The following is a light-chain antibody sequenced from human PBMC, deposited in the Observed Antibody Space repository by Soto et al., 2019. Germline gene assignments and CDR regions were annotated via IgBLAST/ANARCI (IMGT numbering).Light chain of an antibody. CDR3: AAWDDSLSGFYV. Sequence: SALTQPPSASGTPGQRVTISCSGSSSNIGSNYVYWYQQLPGTAPNLLIYRNNQRPSGVPDRFSGSKSGTSASLAISGLRSEDEADYYCAAWDDSLSGFYVFGTGTKVTVL. V-gene: IGLV1-47*01. CDR1: SSNIGSNY. CDR2: RNN. J-gene: IGLJ1*01.